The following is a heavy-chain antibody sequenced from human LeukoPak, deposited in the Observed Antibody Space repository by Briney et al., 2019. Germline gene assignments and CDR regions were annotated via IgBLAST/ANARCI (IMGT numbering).Heavy chain of an antibody. Sequence: GALRLSCAASGFTFSSYDMSWVRQAPGKGLEWVSGISGSGGSTYYADSVKGRFTISRDNSKNTLYLQMNSLRAEDTAVYYCAKEGSPYLVGANDAFDIWGQGTMVTVSS. J-gene: IGHJ3*02. D-gene: IGHD1-26*01. CDR1: GFTFSSYD. CDR3: AKEGSPYLVGANDAFDI. CDR2: ISGSGGST. V-gene: IGHV3-23*01.